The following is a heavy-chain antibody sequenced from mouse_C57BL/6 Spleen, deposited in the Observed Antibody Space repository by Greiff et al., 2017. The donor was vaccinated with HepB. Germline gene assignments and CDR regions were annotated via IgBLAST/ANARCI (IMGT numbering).Heavy chain of an antibody. Sequence: EVKVEESGGGLVKPGGSLKLSCAASGFTFSSYTMSWVRQTPEKRLEWVATISGGGGNTYYPDSVKGRFTISRDNAKNTLYLQMSSLRSEDTALYYCARHYDYDGIMDYWGQGTSVTVSS. CDR3: ARHYDYDGIMDY. J-gene: IGHJ4*01. D-gene: IGHD2-4*01. CDR2: ISGGGGNT. CDR1: GFTFSSYT. V-gene: IGHV5-9*01.